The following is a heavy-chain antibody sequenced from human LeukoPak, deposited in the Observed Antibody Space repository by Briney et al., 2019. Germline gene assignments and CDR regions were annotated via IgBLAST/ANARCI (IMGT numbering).Heavy chain of an antibody. CDR2: INSDGSST. CDR1: GFTFSSYW. Sequence: GGSLRLSCAASGFTFSSYWMHWVRHAPGKGLVWVSRINSDGSSTSYADSVKGRFTISRDNAKNTLYLQMNSLRAEDTAVYYCVVTYYYDSSGPPGGQGTLVTVSS. J-gene: IGHJ4*02. V-gene: IGHV3-74*01. CDR3: VVTYYYDSSGPP. D-gene: IGHD3-22*01.